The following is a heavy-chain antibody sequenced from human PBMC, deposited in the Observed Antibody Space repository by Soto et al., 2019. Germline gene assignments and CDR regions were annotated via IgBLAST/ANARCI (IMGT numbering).Heavy chain of an antibody. CDR1: GGSFSGYY. V-gene: IGHV4-34*01. CDR2: INHSGST. D-gene: IGHD2-15*01. CDR3: ARGLARYCSGGSCYRNWFDP. J-gene: IGHJ5*02. Sequence: SETLSLTCAVYGGSFSGYYWSWIRQPPGKGLEWIGEINHSGSTNYNPSLKSRVTISVDTSKNQFSLKLSSVTAADTAVYYCARGLARYCSGGSCYRNWFDPWGQGTLVTVSS.